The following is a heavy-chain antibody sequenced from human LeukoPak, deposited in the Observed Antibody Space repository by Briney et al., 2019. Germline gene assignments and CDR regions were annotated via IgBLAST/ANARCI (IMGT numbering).Heavy chain of an antibody. V-gene: IGHV3-30*18. D-gene: IGHD3-10*01. CDR1: GFTFSSYG. CDR2: ISYDGSNK. CDR3: AKGDYYDFDY. Sequence: GGSLRLSCAASGFTFSSYGMHWVRQAPGKGLEWVAVISYDGSNKYYADSVKGRFTISRDNSKNTLYLQMSSLRAEDTAVYYCAKGDYYDFDYWGQGTLVTVSS. J-gene: IGHJ4*02.